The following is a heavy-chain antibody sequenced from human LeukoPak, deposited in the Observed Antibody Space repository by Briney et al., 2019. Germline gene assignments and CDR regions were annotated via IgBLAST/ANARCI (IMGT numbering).Heavy chain of an antibody. CDR1: GGSISGYF. D-gene: IGHD3-10*01. CDR2: IYYSGST. J-gene: IGHJ3*01. Sequence: SETLSLTCIVSGGSISGYFWSWIRQPPGKGLEWIGFIYYSGSTNYNPSLKSRVTISVDTSKNQFSLNLSSVTAADTAVYYCGRQTVRGPPVVFVFGGEGTLVPFSS. V-gene: IGHV4-59*08. CDR3: GRQTVRGPPVVFVF.